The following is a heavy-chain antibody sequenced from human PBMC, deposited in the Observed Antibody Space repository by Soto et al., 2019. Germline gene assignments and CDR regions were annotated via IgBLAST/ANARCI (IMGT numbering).Heavy chain of an antibody. V-gene: IGHV3-33*01. CDR3: ARDVSTTRYVPNWFDP. CDR1: GFTFSSYG. Sequence: QVQLVESGGGVVQPGRSLSVSCAASGFTFSSYGMHWVRQAPGKGLEWVAVIWYDGSDKYYADSVKGRFTISRDNSKNTLYLHMNSLRVEDTAVYYCARDVSTTRYVPNWFDPWGQGTLVTVSS. J-gene: IGHJ5*02. D-gene: IGHD3-16*02. CDR2: IWYDGSDK.